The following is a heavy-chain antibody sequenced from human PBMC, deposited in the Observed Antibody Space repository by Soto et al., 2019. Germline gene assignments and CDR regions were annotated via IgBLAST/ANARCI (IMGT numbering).Heavy chain of an antibody. CDR1: GFTFSSYW. D-gene: IGHD4-17*01. CDR2: IKQDGSEK. Sequence: GGSLRLSCAASGFTFSSYWMSWVRQAPGKGLEWVANIKQDGSEKYYVDSVKGRFTISRDNAKNSLYLQMNSLRAEDTAVYYCARIAYGDYYKWFDPWGQGTLVTVSS. V-gene: IGHV3-7*01. J-gene: IGHJ5*02. CDR3: ARIAYGDYYKWFDP.